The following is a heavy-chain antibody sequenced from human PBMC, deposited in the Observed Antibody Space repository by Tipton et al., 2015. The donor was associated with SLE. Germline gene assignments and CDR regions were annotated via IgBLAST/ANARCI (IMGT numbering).Heavy chain of an antibody. CDR2: INHGGST. J-gene: IGHJ3*02. D-gene: IGHD3-22*01. CDR3: ARGLNFFDSSALDAFDI. Sequence: LRLSCVVYGGSFSGYFWSWIRQPPGKGLEWIGEINHGGSTNHNSSLKSRVTLSVDTSKSQFSLRLSSVTAADTGVYYCARGLNFFDSSALDAFDIWGQGTLVTVSA. V-gene: IGHV4-34*01. CDR1: GGSFSGYF.